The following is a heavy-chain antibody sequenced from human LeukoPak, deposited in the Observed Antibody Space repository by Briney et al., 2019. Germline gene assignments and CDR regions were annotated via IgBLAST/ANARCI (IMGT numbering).Heavy chain of an antibody. V-gene: IGHV3-23*01. Sequence: PGGSLRLSCAASGFIFRNYAMRWVRQAPGKGLEWVSAISGGGGDRSYADSVKGRFTISRDNSKNTLYPQMSSLRVEDTAVYFCGKAEAGTYYFDYWGQGTLVTVSS. D-gene: IGHD6-19*01. J-gene: IGHJ4*02. CDR3: GKAEAGTYYFDY. CDR1: GFIFRNYA. CDR2: ISGGGGDR.